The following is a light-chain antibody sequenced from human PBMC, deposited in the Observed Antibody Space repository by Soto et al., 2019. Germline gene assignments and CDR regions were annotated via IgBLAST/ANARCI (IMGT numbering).Light chain of an antibody. CDR2: AAS. V-gene: IGKV1-39*01. J-gene: IGKJ1*01. CDR3: QQSNSITWT. CDR1: QGISTY. Sequence: DIHITQSPSSLSAPVGDRVTIPFRASQGISTYLNWYQQKPGKAPKVLIYAASSLQSGVPSRFSGSGSETDFTLTISSLQPEDFATYSCQQSNSITWTFGQGTKVDIK.